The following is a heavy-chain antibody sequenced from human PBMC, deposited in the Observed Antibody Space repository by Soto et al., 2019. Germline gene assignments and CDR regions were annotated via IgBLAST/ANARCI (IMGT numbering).Heavy chain of an antibody. V-gene: IGHV4-31*03. CDR2: IYYSGST. CDR1: GGSISSGGYY. D-gene: IGHD2-2*01. J-gene: IGHJ4*02. CDR3: ARERGSTGFDY. Sequence: SETLSLSCTVSGGSISSGGYYWSWIRQLPGKGLEWIGYIYYSGSTFYNPYLKSRVTISADTSKNQFSLKLSSVTAADTAVYYCARERGSTGFDYWGQGTLVT.